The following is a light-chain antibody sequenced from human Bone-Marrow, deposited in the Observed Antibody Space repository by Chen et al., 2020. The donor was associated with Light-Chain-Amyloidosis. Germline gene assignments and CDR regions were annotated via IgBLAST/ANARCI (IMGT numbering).Light chain of an antibody. CDR2: DDS. J-gene: IGLJ3*02. CDR1: NIGSTS. CDR3: QVWDRSSDRPV. V-gene: IGLV3-21*02. Sequence: SSVLTQPSSVSVAPGQTATIACGGNNIGSTSVHWYQQTPGQAPLLVVYDDSDLPSGIPERWSGSNSGKTATLTISRVEAGDEADYYCQVWDRSSDRPVFGGGTKLTVL.